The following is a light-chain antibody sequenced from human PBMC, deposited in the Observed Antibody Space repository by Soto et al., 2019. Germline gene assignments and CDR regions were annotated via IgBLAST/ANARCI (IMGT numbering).Light chain of an antibody. CDR3: QTWGTGVVV. Sequence: QPVLTQSPSASASLGASVNLTGTLSSGHSSYAIAWHQQQPEKGPRYLMKLNSDCSHSKGDGIPDRVSGSSSGAERYLTISSLQSEDAADYYCQTWGTGVVVFGGGTKVTVI. J-gene: IGLJ2*01. CDR1: SGHSSYA. V-gene: IGLV4-69*01. CDR2: LNSDCSH.